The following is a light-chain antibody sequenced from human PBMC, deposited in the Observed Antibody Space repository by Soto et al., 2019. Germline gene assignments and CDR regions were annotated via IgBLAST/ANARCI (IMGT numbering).Light chain of an antibody. Sequence: EIMMTQSPVTLSVSPGERATLSCRASQSVNSNLAWYQQKPGQAPRLLIYGAFARATGIPASFIVNGSGSEFTLTASSLQPEDFAVYYCQQYNNWPFTFGPGTKVDIK. V-gene: IGKV3-15*01. CDR3: QQYNNWPFT. CDR1: QSVNSN. CDR2: GAF. J-gene: IGKJ3*01.